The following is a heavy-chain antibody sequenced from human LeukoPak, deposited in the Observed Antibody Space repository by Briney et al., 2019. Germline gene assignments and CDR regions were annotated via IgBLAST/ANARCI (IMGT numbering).Heavy chain of an antibody. Sequence: PGGSLRLSCAASGFTFSSYWMTWVRQAPGKGLEWVANIKQDGSEKYYVDSVKGRFTISRDNAKNSLYLQMNSLRAEDTAVYYCAKYSSSWPAIDYYYYYMDVWGKGTTVTISS. CDR3: AKYSSSWPAIDYYYYYMDV. CDR1: GFTFSSYW. J-gene: IGHJ6*03. D-gene: IGHD6-13*01. CDR2: IKQDGSEK. V-gene: IGHV3-7*01.